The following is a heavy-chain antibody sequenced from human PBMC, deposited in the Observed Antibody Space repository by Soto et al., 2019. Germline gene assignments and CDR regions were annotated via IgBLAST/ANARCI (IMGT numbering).Heavy chain of an antibody. J-gene: IGHJ6*02. D-gene: IGHD5-12*01. CDR2: ISSSSSYT. CDR3: AKSGDGYNYYYYYGMDV. V-gene: IGHV3-11*06. CDR1: GFTFSDYY. Sequence: PGGSLRLSCAAPGFTFSDYYMSWIRQAPGKGLEWVSYISSSSSYTNYADSVKGRFTISRDNAKNSLYLQMNSLRAEDTAVYYCAKSGDGYNYYYYYGMDVWGQGTTVTVSS.